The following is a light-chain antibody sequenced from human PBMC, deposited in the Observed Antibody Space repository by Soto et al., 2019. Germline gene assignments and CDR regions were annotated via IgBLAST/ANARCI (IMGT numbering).Light chain of an antibody. V-gene: IGKV3-15*01. CDR1: QSVRSN. CDR2: RAS. J-gene: IGKJ5*01. Sequence: ILLTQSPATLSVSPGEGATLSCRASQSVRSNLAWYHQKPGQAPRLLIYRASNRAAGLPDRFSGSGSETEFTLTISSLQSEDFAIYYCQQYNKWPITFGQGTRLEIK. CDR3: QQYNKWPIT.